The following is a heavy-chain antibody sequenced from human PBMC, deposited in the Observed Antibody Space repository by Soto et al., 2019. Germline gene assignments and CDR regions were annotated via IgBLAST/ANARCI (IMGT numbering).Heavy chain of an antibody. Sequence: EVQLLESGGGLVQPGGSLRLSCAASGFTFRSYPMSWVRQAPGKGLEWVASIGVSGGTTFYADSVKGRFTISRDNPQNTLYLQMNSLRAEDTAVYCCANDWGSFDYWGQGALGTVSS. D-gene: IGHD3-16*01. CDR3: ANDWGSFDY. V-gene: IGHV3-23*01. CDR1: GFTFRSYP. CDR2: IGVSGGTT. J-gene: IGHJ4*02.